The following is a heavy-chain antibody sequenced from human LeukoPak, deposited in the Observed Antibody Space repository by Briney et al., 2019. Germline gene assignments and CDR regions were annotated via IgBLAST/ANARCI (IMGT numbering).Heavy chain of an antibody. CDR1: GLTFSSYS. J-gene: IGHJ6*03. CDR2: ISSSSSYI. Sequence: GGSLRLSCAASGLTFSSYSMNWVRQAPGKGLEWVSSISSSSSYIYYADSVKGRFTISRDNSKNTLYLQMNSLRAEDTAVYYCAKDRSRAEPGYYYYMDVWGKGTTVTVSS. V-gene: IGHV3-21*01. CDR3: AKDRSRAEPGYYYYMDV.